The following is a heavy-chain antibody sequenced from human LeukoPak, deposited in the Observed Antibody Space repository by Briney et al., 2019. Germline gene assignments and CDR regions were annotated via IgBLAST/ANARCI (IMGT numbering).Heavy chain of an antibody. CDR1: GFTFSSYG. J-gene: IGHJ4*02. V-gene: IGHV3-30*02. CDR2: IWYDGSNK. CDR3: AKDRGYDYSDSSGNFDY. Sequence: GGSLRLSCAASGFTFSSYGMHWVRQAPGKGLERVAVIWYDGSNKYYADSVKGRFTISRDNSKNTLYLQMNSLRAEDTAVYYCAKDRGYDYSDSSGNFDYWGQGTLVTVSS. D-gene: IGHD3-22*01.